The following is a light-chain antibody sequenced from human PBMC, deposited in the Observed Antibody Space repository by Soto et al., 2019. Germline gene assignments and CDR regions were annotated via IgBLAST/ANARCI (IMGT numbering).Light chain of an antibody. J-gene: IGLJ1*01. CDR2: ETN. CDR1: SSNIGNKY. Sequence: VLTQPPSVSAAPGQKVTISCSGSSSNIGNKYVSWYKVLPGTAPKLLIYETNKRPSGIPDRCSGSKSGTSATLGITGLQTGDEADYYCGTWDNSLSAFVFGTGTKVTVL. V-gene: IGLV1-51*02. CDR3: GTWDNSLSAFV.